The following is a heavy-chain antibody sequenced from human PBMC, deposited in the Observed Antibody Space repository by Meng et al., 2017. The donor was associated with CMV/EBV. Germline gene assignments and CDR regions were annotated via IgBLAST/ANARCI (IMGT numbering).Heavy chain of an antibody. CDR3: ARGPEVDYGDYVGLDY. D-gene: IGHD4-17*01. CDR1: GGSISSYL. J-gene: IGHJ4*02. Sequence: LQRSGPGRGKPSETLSLTWLGSGGSISSYLWSLIRQPAGKGLEWIGRIYTSGSTNYNPSLKSRVTMSVDTSKNQFSLKLSSVTAADTAVYYCARGPEVDYGDYVGLDYWGQGTLVTVSS. V-gene: IGHV4-4*07. CDR2: IYTSGST.